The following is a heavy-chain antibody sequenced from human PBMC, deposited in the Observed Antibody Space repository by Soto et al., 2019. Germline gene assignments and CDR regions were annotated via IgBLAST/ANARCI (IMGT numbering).Heavy chain of an antibody. CDR3: ASGYYYFDY. CDR1: GGSISTYY. D-gene: IGHD2-2*03. Sequence: SETLSLTCTVSGGSISTYYWSWIRQPPGKGLEWIGYIYYSGSTKYNPFLKSRVTMSIDMSKNQFSLNLSSVTAADTAVYYCASGYYYFDYWGQGTLVTVSS. CDR2: IYYSGST. J-gene: IGHJ4*02. V-gene: IGHV4-59*01.